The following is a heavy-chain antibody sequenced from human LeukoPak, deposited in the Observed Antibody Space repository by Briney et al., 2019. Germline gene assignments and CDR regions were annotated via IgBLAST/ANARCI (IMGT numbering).Heavy chain of an antibody. Sequence: GGSLRLSCAASGFTFSSYWMHWVRQAPGKGLVWVSRINSDGSSTSYADSVKGRFTISRDNAKNTLYLQMNSLRAEDTAVYYCARRGAVADAFDIWGQGTMVTVFS. D-gene: IGHD4-23*01. V-gene: IGHV3-74*01. CDR1: GFTFSSYW. CDR2: INSDGSST. J-gene: IGHJ3*02. CDR3: ARRGAVADAFDI.